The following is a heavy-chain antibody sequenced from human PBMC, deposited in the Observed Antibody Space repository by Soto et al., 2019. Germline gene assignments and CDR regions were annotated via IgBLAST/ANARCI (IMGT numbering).Heavy chain of an antibody. J-gene: IGHJ4*02. Sequence: EVQLLESGGGLVQPGGSLRLSCAASGCTFVNYAMNWVRQAPGKGLERVATLSGSGTSTYYADSVKCRFTISRDNSRNTLYLQMNSLRAEDTAVYYCAKGTSNGGWFNPFDYWGQGTLVTVSS. CDR3: AKGTSNGGWFNPFDY. CDR1: GCTFVNYA. V-gene: IGHV3-23*01. CDR2: LSGSGTST. D-gene: IGHD6-19*01.